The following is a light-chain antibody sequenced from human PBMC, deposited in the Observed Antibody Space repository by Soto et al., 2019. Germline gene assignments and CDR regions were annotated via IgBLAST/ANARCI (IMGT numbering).Light chain of an antibody. CDR3: LNHNTNPRT. CDR2: AAS. CDR1: QGIRND. J-gene: IGKJ1*01. V-gene: IGKV1-17*01. Sequence: DIQMTQSPSSLSASVGDRVTITCRASQGIRNDLGWYQQKPGKAPKRLLYAASRLQSGLPSRFSGNGPGTELTHTCCSQQAEDFAPYFCLNHNTNPRTFGQGTKLEIK.